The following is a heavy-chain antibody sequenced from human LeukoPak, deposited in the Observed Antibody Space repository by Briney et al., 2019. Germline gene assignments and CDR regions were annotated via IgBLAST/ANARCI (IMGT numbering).Heavy chain of an antibody. J-gene: IGHJ4*02. D-gene: IGHD2-21*01. Sequence: SETLSLTCAVYGGSFSGYYWSWIRQPPGKGLGWIGEINHSGSTNYNPSLKSRVTISVDTSKNQFSLKLSSVTAADTAVYYCARGRLHCDYWGQGTLVTVSS. CDR2: INHSGST. CDR1: GGSFSGYY. CDR3: ARGRLHCDY. V-gene: IGHV4-34*01.